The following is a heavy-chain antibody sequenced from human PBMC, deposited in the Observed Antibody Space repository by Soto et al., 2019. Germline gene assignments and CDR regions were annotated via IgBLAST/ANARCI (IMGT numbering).Heavy chain of an antibody. V-gene: IGHV1-2*02. CDR2: INPATGAA. Sequence: QLHLVQSGAVVKTPGASVTVSCSASGYPVTAYYMHWVRQAPGRGLEWMGGINPATGAAKYTQTFQVRVAMTRDPSTSTVFMELSGLTSEDTAVFYCARGGVVVVAGSAAFDMWGQGTLVTVSS. CDR1: GYPVTAYY. CDR3: ARGGVVVVAGSAAFDM. J-gene: IGHJ3*02. D-gene: IGHD5-12*01.